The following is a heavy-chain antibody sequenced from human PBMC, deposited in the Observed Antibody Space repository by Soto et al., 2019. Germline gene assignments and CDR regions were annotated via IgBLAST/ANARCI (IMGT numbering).Heavy chain of an antibody. CDR3: ARAEQWLPYGMDV. CDR2: IWYDGSNK. V-gene: IGHV3-33*01. D-gene: IGHD6-19*01. J-gene: IGHJ6*02. CDR1: GVTFSSYG. Sequence: XGSLRLSCAASGVTFSSYGMHWVRQAPGKGLEWVAVIWYDGSNKYYADSVKGRFTISRDNSKNTLYLQMNSLRAEDTAVYYCARAEQWLPYGMDVWGQGATVTVSS.